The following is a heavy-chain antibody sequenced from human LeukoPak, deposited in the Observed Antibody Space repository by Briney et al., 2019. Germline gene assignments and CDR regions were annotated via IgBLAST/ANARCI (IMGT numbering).Heavy chain of an antibody. J-gene: IGHJ4*02. CDR2: ISAYNGST. Sequence: GASVKVSCKASGYTFTSYGISWVRQAPGQGLEWMGWISAYNGSTNYAQKLQGRVTMTTDTSTSTAYMELSRLRSDDTAVYYCARTTYGDYEVELDYWGQGTLVTVSS. D-gene: IGHD4-17*01. CDR3: ARTTYGDYEVELDY. V-gene: IGHV1-18*01. CDR1: GYTFTSYG.